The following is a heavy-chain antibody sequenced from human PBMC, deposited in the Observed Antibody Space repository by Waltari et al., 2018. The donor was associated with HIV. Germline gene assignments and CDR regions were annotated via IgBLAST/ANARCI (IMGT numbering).Heavy chain of an antibody. J-gene: IGHJ4*02. V-gene: IGHV4-39*01. CDR3: ARVEMATITIDY. D-gene: IGHD5-12*01. CDR2: IYYSGST. Sequence: IRQPPGKGLEWIGSIYYSGSTYYNPSLKSRVTISVDTSKNQFSLKLSSVTAADTAVYYCARVEMATITIDYWGQGTLVTVSS.